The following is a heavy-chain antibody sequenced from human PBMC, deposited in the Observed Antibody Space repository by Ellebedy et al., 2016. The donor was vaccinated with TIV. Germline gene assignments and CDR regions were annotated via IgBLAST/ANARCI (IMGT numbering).Heavy chain of an antibody. CDR3: ARGRLRYYGSGSPGYYYGMDV. CDR1: GGSFSGYY. Sequence: MPSETLSLTCAVYGGSFSGYYWSWIRQPPGKGLEWIGEINHSGSTNYNPSLKSRVTISVDTSKNQFSLKLSSVTAADTAVYYCARGRLRYYGSGSPGYYYGMDVWGQGTTVTVSS. D-gene: IGHD3-10*01. V-gene: IGHV4-34*01. CDR2: INHSGST. J-gene: IGHJ6*02.